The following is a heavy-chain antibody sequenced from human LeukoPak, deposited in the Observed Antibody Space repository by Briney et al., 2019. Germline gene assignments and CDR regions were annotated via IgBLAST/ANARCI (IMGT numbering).Heavy chain of an antibody. J-gene: IGHJ4*02. Sequence: SETLSLTCAVYGGSFSGYYWSWIRQPPGKGLEWIGEINHSGSTNYNPSLKSRVTISVDTSKNQFSLKLSSVTAADTAVYYCARARPANYYDSSGSLDYWGQGTLVTASS. V-gene: IGHV4-34*01. CDR3: ARARPANYYDSSGSLDY. CDR2: INHSGST. CDR1: GGSFSGYY. D-gene: IGHD3-22*01.